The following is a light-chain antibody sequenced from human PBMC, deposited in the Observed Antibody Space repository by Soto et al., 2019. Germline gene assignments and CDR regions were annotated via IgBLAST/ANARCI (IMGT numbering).Light chain of an antibody. V-gene: IGLV2-8*01. Sequence: QSALTQPPSASGSPGQSVTISCTGTSSDVGGYKFVSWYQQHPGKAPKLIIYDVTKRPSGVPDRFSGSKSGNTASLTISGLQAEDEADYFCCSFAGSYSVVFGGGTQLTVL. CDR1: SSDVGGYKF. CDR2: DVT. J-gene: IGLJ7*01. CDR3: CSFAGSYSVV.